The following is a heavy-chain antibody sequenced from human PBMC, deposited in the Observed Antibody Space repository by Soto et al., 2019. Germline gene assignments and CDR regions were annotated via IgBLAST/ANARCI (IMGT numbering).Heavy chain of an antibody. CDR3: ARDMYSSSGWFDP. V-gene: IGHV3-21*01. CDR1: GFTFSSYS. D-gene: IGHD6-6*01. Sequence: GGSLRLSCAASGFTFSSYSMNWVRQAPGKGLEWVSSISSSSSYIYYADSVKGRFTISRDNAKNSLYLQMNSLRAEDTAVYYCARDMYSSSGWFDPWGQGTLVTVSS. J-gene: IGHJ5*02. CDR2: ISSSSSYI.